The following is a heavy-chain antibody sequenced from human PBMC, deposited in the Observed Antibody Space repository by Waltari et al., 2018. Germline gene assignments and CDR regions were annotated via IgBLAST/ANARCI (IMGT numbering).Heavy chain of an antibody. D-gene: IGHD6-13*01. J-gene: IGHJ3*02. CDR3: AREFLVRWSSSWYDMAAFDI. CDR1: GYSFTSYC. V-gene: IGHV5-51*03. CDR2: IYPGDSDT. Sequence: EVQLVQSGAEVKTPGESRKISCKGSGYSFTSYCIGWVRQLPGNGLEWMGIIYPGDSDTRYSPSFQGQVTISADKSISTAYLQWSSLKASDTAMYYCAREFLVRWSSSWYDMAAFDIWGQGTMVTVSS.